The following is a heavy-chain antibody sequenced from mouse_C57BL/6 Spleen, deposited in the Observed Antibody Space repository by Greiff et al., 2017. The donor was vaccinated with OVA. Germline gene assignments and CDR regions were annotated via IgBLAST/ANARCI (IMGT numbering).Heavy chain of an antibody. J-gene: IGHJ4*01. CDR3: ARNWVITTVVATEN. CDR1: GFSLTSYG. D-gene: IGHD1-1*01. CDR2: IWSGGST. Sequence: VQVVESGPGLVQPSQSLSITCTVSGFSLTSYGVHWVRQSPGKGLEWLGVIWSGGSTDYNAAFISRLSISKDNSKSQVFFKMNSLQADDTAIYYCARNWVITTVVATENWGQGTSVTVSS. V-gene: IGHV2-2*01.